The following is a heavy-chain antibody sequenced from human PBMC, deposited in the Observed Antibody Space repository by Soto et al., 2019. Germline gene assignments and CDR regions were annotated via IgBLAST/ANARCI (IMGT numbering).Heavy chain of an antibody. CDR3: ARSCVVVTALDY. D-gene: IGHD2-21*02. J-gene: IGHJ4*02. V-gene: IGHV1-3*05. CDR2: INAGNGNT. Sequence: QVQVVQSGAEEKKPGASVKVYCKASGYTFTSYAMHWVRQAPGQRLEWMGWINAGNGNTKYSQKFQGRVTITRDTSASTAYMELSSLRSEDTAVYYCARSCVVVTALDYWGQGTLVTVSA. CDR1: GYTFTSYA.